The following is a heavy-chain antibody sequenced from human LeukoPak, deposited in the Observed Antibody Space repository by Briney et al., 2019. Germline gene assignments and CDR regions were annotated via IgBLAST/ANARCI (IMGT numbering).Heavy chain of an antibody. CDR1: GFTFSSYA. Sequence: GGSLRLSCAASGFTFSSYAMSWVRQAPGKGLEWVSAISGSGGSTYYADSVKGWFTISRDNSKNTLYLQMNSLRAEDTAVYYCATALYYYDSSGYYQFDYWGQGTLVTVSS. D-gene: IGHD3-22*01. CDR2: ISGSGGST. J-gene: IGHJ4*02. V-gene: IGHV3-23*01. CDR3: ATALYYYDSSGYYQFDY.